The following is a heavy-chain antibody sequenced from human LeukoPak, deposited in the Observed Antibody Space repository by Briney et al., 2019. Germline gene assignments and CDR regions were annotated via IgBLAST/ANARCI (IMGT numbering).Heavy chain of an antibody. CDR3: AREIRSSGWYGGNYFDY. CDR2: IAYDGSNK. Sequence: GRSLRLSCAASGFTFSSYAMHWVRQAPGKGLEWVAVIAYDGSNKYYADSVKGRFTISRDNSKNTLYLQMNSLRAEDTAVYYCAREIRSSGWYGGNYFDYWGQGTLVTVSS. V-gene: IGHV3-30-3*01. CDR1: GFTFSSYA. J-gene: IGHJ4*02. D-gene: IGHD6-19*01.